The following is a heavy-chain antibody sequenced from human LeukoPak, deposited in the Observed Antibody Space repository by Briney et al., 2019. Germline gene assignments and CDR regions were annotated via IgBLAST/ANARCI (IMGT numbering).Heavy chain of an antibody. CDR2: ISSSGSTI. V-gene: IGHV3-48*03. D-gene: IGHD3-9*01. J-gene: IGHJ4*02. Sequence: AGSLSLTCAASGFTFSSYEINWVRQAPGKGLEWVSYISSSGSTIYYADSVKGRFTISRDNAKNSLYLQMNSLGAEDTAVYYCARELKIGRYYFDYWGAGEPGTVSS. CDR1: GFTFSSYE. CDR3: ARELKIGRYYFDY.